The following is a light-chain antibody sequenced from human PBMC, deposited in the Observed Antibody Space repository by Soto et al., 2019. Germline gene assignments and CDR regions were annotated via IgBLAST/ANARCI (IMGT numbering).Light chain of an antibody. CDR3: QQYNSYSQYT. V-gene: IGKV1-5*01. Sequence: DIQMTQSPSTLSASVGDRVTITCRASQSISSWWAWYQQKPGKAPKLLIYDASILESGVPSRFSGSGSGTEFTLTISSLQPDDFATYYCQQYNSYSQYTFGQGTKLEIK. CDR1: QSISSW. J-gene: IGKJ2*01. CDR2: DAS.